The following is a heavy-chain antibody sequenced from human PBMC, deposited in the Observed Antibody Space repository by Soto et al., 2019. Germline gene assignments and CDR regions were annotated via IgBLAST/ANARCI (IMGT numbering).Heavy chain of an antibody. V-gene: IGHV3-33*01. D-gene: IGHD3-10*01. CDR3: ARVGSGSYGNSYYGMDV. J-gene: IGHJ6*02. CDR2: IWYDGSNK. CDR1: GFTFSSYG. Sequence: GGSLRLSCAASGFTFSSYGMHWVRQAPGKGLEWVAVIWYDGSNKYYADSVKGRFTISRDNSKNTLYLQMNSLRAEDTAVYYCARVGSGSYGNSYYGMDVWGQGTTVTVSS.